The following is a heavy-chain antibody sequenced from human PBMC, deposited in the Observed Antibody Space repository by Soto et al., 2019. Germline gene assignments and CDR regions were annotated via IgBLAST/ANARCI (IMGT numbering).Heavy chain of an antibody. Sequence: GGSLRLSCAASGFTFSSYAMSWVRQAPGKGLEWVSAISGSGGSTYYADSVKGRFTISRDNSKNTLYLQMNSLRAEDTAVYYCAKAGYSSSWYYYYGMDVWGPGTTVTVSS. CDR3: AKAGYSSSWYYYYGMDV. D-gene: IGHD6-13*01. CDR2: ISGSGGST. CDR1: GFTFSSYA. J-gene: IGHJ6*02. V-gene: IGHV3-23*01.